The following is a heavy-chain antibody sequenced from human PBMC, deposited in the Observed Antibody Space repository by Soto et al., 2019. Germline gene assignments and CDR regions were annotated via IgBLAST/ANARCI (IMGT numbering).Heavy chain of an antibody. Sequence: PSETLSLTCTASGGSISSGGYYWSWIRQHPGKGLEWIGYIYYSGSTYYNPSLKSRVTISVDTSKNQFSLKLSSVTAADTALYYCARQGFGPLHGLVDVWGQGTTVTVSS. CDR2: IYYSGST. CDR3: ARQGFGPLHGLVDV. J-gene: IGHJ6*02. CDR1: GGSISSGGYY. V-gene: IGHV4-31*03. D-gene: IGHD3-10*01.